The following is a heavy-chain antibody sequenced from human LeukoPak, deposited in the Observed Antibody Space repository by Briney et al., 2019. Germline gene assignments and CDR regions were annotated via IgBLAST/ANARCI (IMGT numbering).Heavy chain of an antibody. D-gene: IGHD3-10*01. CDR1: GLTLSTYA. CDR3: MTRDTSGY. CDR2: IATDGGGT. J-gene: IGHJ4*02. V-gene: IGHV3-64D*09. Sequence: GGTLRLSCSGSGLTLSTYAMHWVREAPGKGLEYVSAIATDGGGTYYADSVKGRFTISRDKSKNTLYLQMRSLRAEDTAVYYCMTRDTSGYWGQGTLVTVSS.